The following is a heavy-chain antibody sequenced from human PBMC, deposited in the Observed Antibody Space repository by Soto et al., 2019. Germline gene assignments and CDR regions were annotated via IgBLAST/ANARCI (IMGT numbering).Heavy chain of an antibody. D-gene: IGHD3-22*01. V-gene: IGHV3-15*07. CDR1: GFTFNNAW. J-gene: IGHJ4*02. CDR3: TRDDTFDY. Sequence: EVQLVESGGGLVKPGGSLRLSCAASGFTFNNAWMNWVRQAPGKGLEWVARIKSEANGGTTNYAAPVKGRFTISRDDSQNTLHLQMNSLKTEDTAMYFCTRDDTFDYWGQGTVVTVSS. CDR2: IKSEANGGTT.